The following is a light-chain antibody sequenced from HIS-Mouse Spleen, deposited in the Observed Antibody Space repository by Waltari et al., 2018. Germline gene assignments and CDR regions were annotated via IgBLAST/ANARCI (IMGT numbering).Light chain of an antibody. J-gene: IGLJ2*01. CDR3: CSYAGSSTFLV. CDR2: EGS. Sequence: QSALTQPASVSGSPGQAITISCTGTSRYVGSYNFSLCYQQHPGKAPKLMIDEGSKRPSGVSNRFSGSKSGNTASLTISGLQAEDEADYYCCSYAGSSTFLVFGGGTKLTVL. CDR1: SRYVGSYNF. V-gene: IGLV2-23*03.